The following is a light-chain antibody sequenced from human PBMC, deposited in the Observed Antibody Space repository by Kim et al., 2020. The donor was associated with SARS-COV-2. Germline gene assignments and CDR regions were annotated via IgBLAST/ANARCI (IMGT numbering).Light chain of an antibody. V-gene: IGLV2-14*03. CDR1: SSDVGGYNY. CDR2: DVS. CDR3: SSYTSSSTWV. J-gene: IGLJ3*02. Sequence: LTQPASVSGSPGQSITISCTGTSSDVGGYNYVSWYQQHPGKAPKLMIYDVSNRPSGVSNRFSGSKSGNTASLTISGLQAEDEADYYCSSYTSSSTWVFGGGTQLTVL.